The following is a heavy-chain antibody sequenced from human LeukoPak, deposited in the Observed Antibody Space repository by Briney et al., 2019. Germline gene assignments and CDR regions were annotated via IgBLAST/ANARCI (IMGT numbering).Heavy chain of an antibody. D-gene: IGHD6-13*01. CDR2: ISSSSSYI. Sequence: PGGSLRLSCAASGFTFSSYSMNWVRQAPGKGLDWVSSISSSSSYIYYADSVKGRFTISRDNAKNSLYLQMNSLRAEDTAVYYCASLGIAAAGRDYFDYWGQGTLVTVSS. J-gene: IGHJ4*02. CDR3: ASLGIAAAGRDYFDY. V-gene: IGHV3-21*01. CDR1: GFTFSSYS.